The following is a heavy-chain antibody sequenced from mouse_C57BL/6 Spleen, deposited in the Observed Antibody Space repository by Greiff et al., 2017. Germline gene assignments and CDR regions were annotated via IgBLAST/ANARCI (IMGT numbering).Heavy chain of an antibody. J-gene: IGHJ2*01. CDR1: GYTFTSYW. CDR2: IYPGSGST. Sequence: VKLVESGAELVKPGASVKMSCKASGYTFTSYWITWVKQRPGQGLEWIGDIYPGSGSTNYNEKFKSKATLTVDTSSSTAYMQLSSLTSEDSAVYYCARGPLPRPFDYWGQGTTLTVSS. V-gene: IGHV1-55*01. CDR3: ARGPLPRPFDY.